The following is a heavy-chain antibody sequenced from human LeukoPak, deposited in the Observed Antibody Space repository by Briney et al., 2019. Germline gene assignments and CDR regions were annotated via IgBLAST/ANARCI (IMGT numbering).Heavy chain of an antibody. CDR3: ARAYSSSWSDRLAPFDP. J-gene: IGHJ5*02. Sequence: GESLKISCKGSGYSFTSYWISWVRQMPGKGLEWMGRIDPSDSYTNYSPSFQRHVTISADKSISTAYLQWSSLKASDTAMYYCARAYSSSWSDRLAPFDPWGQGTLVTVSS. CDR2: IDPSDSYT. V-gene: IGHV5-10-1*01. D-gene: IGHD6-13*01. CDR1: GYSFTSYW.